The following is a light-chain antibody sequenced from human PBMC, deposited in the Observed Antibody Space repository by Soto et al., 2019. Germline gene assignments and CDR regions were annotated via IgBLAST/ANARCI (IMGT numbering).Light chain of an antibody. CDR2: GAS. V-gene: IGKV3-20*01. CDR3: QQYGNPPCT. CDR1: QSVSSNS. Sequence: IMLAQSPGTLSLAPGERATLSCRASQSVSSNSLAWYQQKPGQAPRLLIYGASSRATGIPDRFSGSGSGTDSTLTISSLEPEDFAVYSCQQYGNPPCTFRQGTKVDIK. J-gene: IGKJ1*01.